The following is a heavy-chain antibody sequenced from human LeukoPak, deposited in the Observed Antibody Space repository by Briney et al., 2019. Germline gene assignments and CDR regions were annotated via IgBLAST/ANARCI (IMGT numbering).Heavy chain of an antibody. V-gene: IGHV1-46*01. CDR3: ARRDGSGWYF. CDR2: INPSGDNT. D-gene: IGHD6-19*01. J-gene: IGHJ4*02. CDR1: GYTFTNNF. Sequence: ASVKVSCKASGYTFTNNFMHWVRQAPGQGLEWMGIINPSGDNTWYAQKFQGRVTMTRDMATSTDYMEVSSLRSEDTAMYYCARRDGSGWYFGGQGTLVTVSS.